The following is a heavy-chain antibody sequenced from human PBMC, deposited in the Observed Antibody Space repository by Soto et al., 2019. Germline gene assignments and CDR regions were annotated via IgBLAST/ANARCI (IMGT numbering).Heavy chain of an antibody. J-gene: IGHJ4*02. D-gene: IGHD3-3*01. CDR3: ARTGTYHRFWSGDY. Sequence: ASETLSLTCTVSGGSNIRDGYYWSWIRQHPGKGLEWIAYISYSGSSYSNPSLKSRVTISADTSKNEFSLRLNSMTAADTAVYFCARTGTYHRFWSGDYWGLGTLVTVSS. CDR1: GGSNIRDGYY. V-gene: IGHV4-31*03. CDR2: ISYSGSS.